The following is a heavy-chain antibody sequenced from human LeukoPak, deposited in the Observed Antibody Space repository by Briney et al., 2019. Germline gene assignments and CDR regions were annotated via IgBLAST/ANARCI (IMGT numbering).Heavy chain of an antibody. Sequence: GGSLRLSCAASGFTFDDYAMHWVRQAPGKGLEWVAFIRYDGSNKYYADSVKGRFTISRDNSKNTLYLQMNSLRAEDTAVYYCAKGGITMVRGAETDFDYWGQGTLVTVSS. CDR3: AKGGITMVRGAETDFDY. CDR2: IRYDGSNK. CDR1: GFTFDDYA. J-gene: IGHJ4*02. V-gene: IGHV3-30*02. D-gene: IGHD3-10*01.